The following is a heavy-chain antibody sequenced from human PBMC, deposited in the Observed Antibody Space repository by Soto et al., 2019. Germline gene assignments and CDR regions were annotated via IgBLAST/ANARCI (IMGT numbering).Heavy chain of an antibody. D-gene: IGHD5-12*01. CDR3: ARGARYIVAPYYYYYYVDV. CDR1: GGSFRGYY. Sequence: SETLSLICAVYGGSFRGYYWSWIRQPPGKGLEWIGEINHCGSTNYNQSLKSRVCVSVATCKNQFFVKLSSLTAADTAVYYCARGARYIVAPYYYYYYVDVWGKGPRSPSP. CDR2: INHCGST. J-gene: IGHJ6*03. V-gene: IGHV4-34*01.